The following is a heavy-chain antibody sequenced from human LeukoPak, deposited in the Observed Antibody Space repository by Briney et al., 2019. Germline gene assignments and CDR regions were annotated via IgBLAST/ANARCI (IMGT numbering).Heavy chain of an antibody. V-gene: IGHV1-24*01. D-gene: IGHD4-17*01. CDR1: GYTLTELS. J-gene: IGHJ4*02. Sequence: GASVKVSCKVSGYTLTELSMHWVRQAPGKGLEWMGGFDPEDGETIYAQKFQGRVTMTEDTSTDTAYMELSSLRSEDTAVCYCATSGSTVTNEPFDYWGQGTLVTVSS. CDR2: FDPEDGET. CDR3: ATSGSTVTNEPFDY.